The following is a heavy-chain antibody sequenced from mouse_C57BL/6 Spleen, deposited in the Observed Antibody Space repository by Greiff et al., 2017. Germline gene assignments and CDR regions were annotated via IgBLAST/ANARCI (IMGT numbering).Heavy chain of an antibody. Sequence: EVKLMESGGGLVKPGGSLKLSCAASGFTFSSYAMSWVRQTPEKRLEWVATISDGGSYTYYPDNVKGRFTISRDNAKKNLYLQMSHLKSGETAMYYVAREGWGLLRNGAMDDWGQGTSVTVSS. J-gene: IGHJ4*01. CDR3: AREGWGLLRNGAMDD. V-gene: IGHV5-4*01. D-gene: IGHD2-3*01. CDR1: GFTFSSYA. CDR2: ISDGGSYT.